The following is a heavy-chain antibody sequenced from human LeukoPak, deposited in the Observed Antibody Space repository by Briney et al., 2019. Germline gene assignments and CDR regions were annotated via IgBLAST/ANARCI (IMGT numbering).Heavy chain of an antibody. D-gene: IGHD6-13*01. V-gene: IGHV4-31*03. Sequence: PSETLSLTCTVSGGSISSGGYYWSWIRQHPGKGLEWIGFIYYSGTAYYNPSLKSRVSISIDTSNNHFSLKLSSVTAAGTAIYYCARATGGAAAADFDPWGQGTLVTVSS. CDR2: IYYSGTA. CDR3: ARATGGAAAADFDP. J-gene: IGHJ5*02. CDR1: GGSISSGGYY.